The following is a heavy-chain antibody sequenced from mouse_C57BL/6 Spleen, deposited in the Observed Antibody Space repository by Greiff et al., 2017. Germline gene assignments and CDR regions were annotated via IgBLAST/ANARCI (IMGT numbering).Heavy chain of an antibody. D-gene: IGHD4-1*01. CDR2: IAPSDSYT. V-gene: IGHV1-69*01. CDR3: ASLGRGYAMDY. CDR1: GYTFTSYW. J-gene: IGHJ4*01. Sequence: QVQLQQPGAELVMPGASVKLSCKASGYTFTSYWMHWVKQRPGQGLEWIGEIAPSDSYTNYNQKVKGKSTLTVDKSSSTAYMHLSSLTSEDSAVYYCASLGRGYAMDYWGQGTSVTVA.